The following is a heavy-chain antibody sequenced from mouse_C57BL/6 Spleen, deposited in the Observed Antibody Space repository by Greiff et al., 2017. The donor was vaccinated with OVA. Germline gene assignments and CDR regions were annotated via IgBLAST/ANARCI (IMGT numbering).Heavy chain of an antibody. CDR2: IIPGSGST. CDR3: ANSGNPSDPYFDY. D-gene: IGHD2-1*01. Sequence: QVQLQQSGAELMKPGASVKLSCTATGYTFTGYWIEWVRQRPGHGLEWIGEIIPGSGSTNYTDTVKGKATFTADTSSNTAYMQLSSLKTEDSAIYDCANSGNPSDPYFDYWGQGTTLTVSS. V-gene: IGHV1-9*01. CDR1: GYTFTGYW. J-gene: IGHJ2*01.